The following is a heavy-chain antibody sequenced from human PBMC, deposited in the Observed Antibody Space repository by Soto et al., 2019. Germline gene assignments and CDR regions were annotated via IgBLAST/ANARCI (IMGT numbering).Heavy chain of an antibody. CDR3: ARDSPPADY. J-gene: IGHJ4*02. CDR1: GYTFSTYG. Sequence: QVQLVQSGAEVKKPGASVKVSCKASGYTFSTYGLSWVRQAPGQGLEWMGWISAYNGNTNYAQKHQGRVIMTTDTSTRTAYMDLRSLRSDDTAVYYCARDSPPADYWGQGTLVTVSS. CDR2: ISAYNGNT. V-gene: IGHV1-18*01.